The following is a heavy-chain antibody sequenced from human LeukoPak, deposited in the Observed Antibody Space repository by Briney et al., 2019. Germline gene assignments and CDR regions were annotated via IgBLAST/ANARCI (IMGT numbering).Heavy chain of an antibody. CDR3: ARAGWGSPFDY. CDR1: GGSISSYY. D-gene: IGHD3-16*01. Sequence: SETLSLTCTVSGGSISSYYWSWIRRPPGKGLEWIGYIYYSGSTNYNPSLKSRVTISVDTSKNQFSLKLSSVTAADTAVYYCARAGWGSPFDYWGQGTLVTVSS. J-gene: IGHJ4*02. CDR2: IYYSGST. V-gene: IGHV4-59*01.